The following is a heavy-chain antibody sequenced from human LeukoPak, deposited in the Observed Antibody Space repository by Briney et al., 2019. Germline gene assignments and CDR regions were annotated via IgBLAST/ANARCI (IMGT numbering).Heavy chain of an antibody. D-gene: IGHD3-10*01. CDR1: GFTFSSYS. V-gene: IGHV3-30*18. Sequence: PGGSLRLSCAASGFTFSSYSMNWVRRAPGKGLEWMTVISHDGSNEYYVDSVKGRFTISRDNSKSTLYLQMNSLRVEDTAVYYCAKEGYYGSGSFPDSWGQGTLVTVSS. J-gene: IGHJ4*02. CDR2: ISHDGSNE. CDR3: AKEGYYGSGSFPDS.